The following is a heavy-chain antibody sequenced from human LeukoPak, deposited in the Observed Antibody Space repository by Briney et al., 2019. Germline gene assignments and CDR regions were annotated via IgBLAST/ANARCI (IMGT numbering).Heavy chain of an antibody. D-gene: IGHD1-26*01. J-gene: IGHJ4*02. CDR1: GGSISSSNW. Sequence: PSETLSLTCAVSGGSISSSNWGSWVRQPPGKGLEWIGEIFHTGNTNYNPSLKSRVTISVDTSKNQFSLKLSSVTAADTAVYYCATDRSSREAHLDFWGQGNLVTVSS. V-gene: IGHV4-4*02. CDR2: IFHTGNT. CDR3: ATDRSSREAHLDF.